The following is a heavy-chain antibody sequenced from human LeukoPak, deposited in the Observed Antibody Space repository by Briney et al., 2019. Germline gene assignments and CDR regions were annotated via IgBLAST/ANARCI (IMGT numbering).Heavy chain of an antibody. CDR3: AKVLYGGTCYCCYGMDV. CDR1: GFTFSTYG. V-gene: IGHV3-30*02. J-gene: IGHJ6*02. CDR2: IWYDGSNK. D-gene: IGHD4-23*01. Sequence: GGSLRLSCAASGFTFSTYGMHWVRQAPGKGLEWVAVIWYDGSNKYYADSVKGRFTISRDNSKNTLYLQMNSLRAEDTAVYYCAKVLYGGTCYCCYGMDVWGQGTTVTVS.